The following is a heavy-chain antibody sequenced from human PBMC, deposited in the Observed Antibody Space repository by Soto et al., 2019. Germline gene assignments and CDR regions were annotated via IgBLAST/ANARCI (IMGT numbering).Heavy chain of an antibody. V-gene: IGHV3-9*01. CDR3: ASSPGSYYDFWSGYYNVSGNAFDI. J-gene: IGHJ3*02. CDR1: GFTFDDYA. Sequence: GGSLRLSCAASGFTFDDYAMHWVRQAPGKGLEWVSGISWNSGSIGYADSVKGRFTISRDNAKNSLYLQMNSLRAEDTALYYCASSPGSYYDFWSGYYNVSGNAFDIWGQGTMVTVSS. CDR2: ISWNSGSI. D-gene: IGHD3-3*01.